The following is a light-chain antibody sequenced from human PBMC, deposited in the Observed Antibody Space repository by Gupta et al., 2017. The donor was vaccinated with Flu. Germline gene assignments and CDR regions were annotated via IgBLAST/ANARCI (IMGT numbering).Light chain of an antibody. CDR2: KDT. V-gene: IGLV3-1*01. CDR3: QAWDSGTCG. CDR1: KLGDVY. Sequence: SYDLTQPPSVSVSPGHTASITCSGDKLGDVYVSWYQQKPGQSPVLVIYKDTQRPAGIPERFSGSNSGNTATLTITGTQAMDEDDYYCQAWDSGTCGLGGGTKLTVL. J-gene: IGLJ2*01.